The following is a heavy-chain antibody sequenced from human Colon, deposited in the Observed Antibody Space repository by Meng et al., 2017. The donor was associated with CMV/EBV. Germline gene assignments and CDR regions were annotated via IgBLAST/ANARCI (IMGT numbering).Heavy chain of an antibody. Sequence: ASVKVSCKASGYTFTSYDINWVRQATGQGLEWMGWMNPNSGNTGYAQKFQGRVTMTRNTSISTAYMELSSLRSEDTAVYYCGGLRVQLWLRVGYYYYGMDVWGQGTTVTVSS. CDR1: GYTFTSYD. J-gene: IGHJ6*02. CDR3: GGLRVQLWLRVGYYYYGMDV. V-gene: IGHV1-8*01. D-gene: IGHD5-18*01. CDR2: MNPNSGNT.